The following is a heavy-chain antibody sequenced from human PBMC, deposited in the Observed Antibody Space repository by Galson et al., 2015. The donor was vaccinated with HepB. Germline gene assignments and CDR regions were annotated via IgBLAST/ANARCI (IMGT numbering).Heavy chain of an antibody. D-gene: IGHD6-13*01. V-gene: IGHV4-59*08. Sequence: SETLSLTCTVSGGSISSYYWSWIRQPPGKGLEWIGYIYYSGSTNYNPSLKSRVTISVDTSKNQFSLKLSSVTAADTAVYYCARTCTGYSSSWYQYFDYWGQGTLVTVSS. CDR1: GGSISSYY. CDR3: ARTCTGYSSSWYQYFDY. CDR2: IYYSGST. J-gene: IGHJ4*02.